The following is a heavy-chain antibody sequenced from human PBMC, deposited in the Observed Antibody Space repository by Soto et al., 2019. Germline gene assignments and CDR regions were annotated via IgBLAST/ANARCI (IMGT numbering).Heavy chain of an antibody. D-gene: IGHD1-26*01. J-gene: IGHJ6*03. CDR1: GYTFTSYY. CDR2: INPSGGST. V-gene: IGHV1-46*03. Sequence: GASVKVSCKASGYTFTSYYMHWVRQAPGQGLEWMGIINPSGGSTSYAQKFQGRVTMTRDTSTSTVYMELSSLRSVDTAVYYCARAGAPGYYYYYMQVWGKGTTVNV. CDR3: ARAGAPGYYYYYMQV.